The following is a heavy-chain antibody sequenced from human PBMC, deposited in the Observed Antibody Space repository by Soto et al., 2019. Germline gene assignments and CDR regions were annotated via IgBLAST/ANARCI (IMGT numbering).Heavy chain of an antibody. D-gene: IGHD6-19*01. CDR1: GFTFSSYA. CDR3: AKTFGEGPQWLVQGAFDI. J-gene: IGHJ3*02. V-gene: IGHV3-9*01. Sequence: PGGSLRLSCAASGFTFSSYAMHWVRQAPGKGLEWVSGISWNSGSIGYADSVKGRFTISRDNAKNSLYLQMNSLRAEDTALYYCAKTFGEGPQWLVQGAFDIWGQGTMVTVSS. CDR2: ISWNSGSI.